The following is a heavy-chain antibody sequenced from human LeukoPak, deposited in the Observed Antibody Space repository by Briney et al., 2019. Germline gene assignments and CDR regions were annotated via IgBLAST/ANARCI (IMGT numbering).Heavy chain of an antibody. V-gene: IGHV3-11*01. D-gene: IGHD2-15*01. CDR1: GFTFSVYY. CDR2: ISISGSTI. CDR3: ARGLGFCRCGSWPRRAFDI. J-gene: IGHJ3*02. Sequence: PGRSLTLSCSPSGFTFSVYYVGWSRQAPGEGRGWVLFISISGSTIYPADSMKGRFPISRDNAKKSVYLQMNSLRAEDTAVSYCARGLGFCRCGSWPRRAFDIWGEGTMVTVSS.